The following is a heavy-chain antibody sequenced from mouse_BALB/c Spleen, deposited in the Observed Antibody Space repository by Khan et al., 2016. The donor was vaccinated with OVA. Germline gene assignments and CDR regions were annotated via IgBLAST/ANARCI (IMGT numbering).Heavy chain of an antibody. Sequence: QVQLKESGAELARPAASVKMSCTASGYTFTSYTMHWVKQRPGQGLEWIGYINPSSGYTKYNQKFKDKATLTADKTTNTAYMQLSSLTSEDSAVYYCARTHEGWGQGTTLTVSS. V-gene: IGHV1-4*01. J-gene: IGHJ2*01. CDR2: INPSSGYT. CDR1: GYTFTSYT. CDR3: ARTHEG.